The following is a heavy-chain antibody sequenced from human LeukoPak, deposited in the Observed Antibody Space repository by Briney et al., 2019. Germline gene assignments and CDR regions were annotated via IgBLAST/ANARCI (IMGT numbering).Heavy chain of an antibody. J-gene: IGHJ4*02. CDR3: AKDQGYDFWSGYPVPDY. Sequence: GGSLRLSCAASGFTFSSYAMSWDRQAPGQGLEWVSAISGSGGSSYYADSVQGRFTSSRDNTKNTLYLQMTSLRAEDTAVYYCAKDQGYDFWSGYPVPDYWGQGTLVTVSS. CDR1: GFTFSSYA. CDR2: ISGSGGSS. V-gene: IGHV3-23*01. D-gene: IGHD3-3*01.